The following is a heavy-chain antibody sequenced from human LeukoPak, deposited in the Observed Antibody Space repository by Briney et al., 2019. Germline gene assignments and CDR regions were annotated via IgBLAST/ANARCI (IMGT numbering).Heavy chain of an antibody. CDR3: ARDRDREGAFDI. V-gene: IGHV4-31*02. J-gene: IGHJ3*02. D-gene: IGHD2-15*01. Sequence: PSETLSLTCTVSGGSISSGGYYWSWLRQHPGKGLEWIGYIYYSGRTYSNPSLKSRVTISVDTSKNQFSLKLSSVTAADTAVYYCARDRDREGAFDIWGQGTMVTVSS. CDR1: GGSISSGGYY. CDR2: IYYSGRT.